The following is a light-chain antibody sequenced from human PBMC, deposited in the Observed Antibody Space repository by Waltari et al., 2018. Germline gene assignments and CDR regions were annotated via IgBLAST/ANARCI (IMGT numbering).Light chain of an antibody. CDR3: QSYDSSLSGYV. V-gene: IGLV1-40*01. J-gene: IGLJ1*01. CDR1: SSNIGAGYD. CDR2: GNS. Sequence: QSVLTQPPSVSGAPGQGVTISCPGSSSNIGAGYDVHCYHQLQGTAPKPLIYGNSNRPSGVPDRFSGSKSGTSASLAITGLQAEDEADYYCQSYDSSLSGYVFGTGTKVTVL.